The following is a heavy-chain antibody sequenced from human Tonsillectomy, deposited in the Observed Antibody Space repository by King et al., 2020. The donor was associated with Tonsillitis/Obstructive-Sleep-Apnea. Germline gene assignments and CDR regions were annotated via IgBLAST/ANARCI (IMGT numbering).Heavy chain of an antibody. V-gene: IGHV4-39*01. CDR3: ARHSEDSHSYYYMDI. D-gene: IGHD2-15*01. CDR2: IYYSGTA. J-gene: IGHJ6*03. Sequence: LQLQESGPGLVKPSETLSLTCTLSGGSISSRSYYWGWIRQPPGKGLEWIGSIYYSGTAYYNPSLKSRVTISVDTSKNQFSLKLSSVTAADTAVYYCARHSEDSHSYYYMDIWGKGAPVTVSS. CDR1: GGSISSRSYY.